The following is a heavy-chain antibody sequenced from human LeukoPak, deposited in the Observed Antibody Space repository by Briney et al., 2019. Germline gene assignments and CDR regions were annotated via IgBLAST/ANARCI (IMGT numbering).Heavy chain of an antibody. V-gene: IGHV4-4*07. Sequence: SETLSLTCTVSGVSISTYYWSWIRQPAGKGLEWIGHVYNIGGTNYNPSLKSRLTMSVDTSKNQFSLKVSSVTAADTAVYYCARGGVSKFDYWGQGTLVTVSS. CDR3: ARGGVSKFDY. J-gene: IGHJ4*02. D-gene: IGHD3-10*01. CDR2: VYNIGGT. CDR1: GVSISTYY.